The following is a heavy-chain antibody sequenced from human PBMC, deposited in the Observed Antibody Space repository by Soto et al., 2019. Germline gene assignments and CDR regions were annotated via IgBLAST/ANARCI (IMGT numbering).Heavy chain of an antibody. CDR2: IDPSDSYT. D-gene: IGHD4-4*01. V-gene: IGHV5-10-1*01. Sequence: GASLKISCTGSGYSFTSYWISWVRQMPGKGLEWMGRIDPSDSYTNYSPSFQGHVTISADKSISTAYLQWSSLKASDTAMYYCGRVTTRMVDYYYGMDVWGQGTTVTVSS. CDR1: GYSFTSYW. CDR3: GRVTTRMVDYYYGMDV. J-gene: IGHJ6*02.